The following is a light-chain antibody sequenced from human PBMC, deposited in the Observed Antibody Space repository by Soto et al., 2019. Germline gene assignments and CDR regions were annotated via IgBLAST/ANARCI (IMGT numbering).Light chain of an antibody. CDR1: QSISSW. V-gene: IGKV1-5*01. Sequence: EIKMTQSPSTLSAYVGDRVTIPCRASQSISSWLAWYQQKPGKAPKLLIYDASSLESGVPSRFSGSGSGTEFTLTISSLQPDDFATYYCQQYNSYPLTFGGGTKV. CDR2: DAS. CDR3: QQYNSYPLT. J-gene: IGKJ4*01.